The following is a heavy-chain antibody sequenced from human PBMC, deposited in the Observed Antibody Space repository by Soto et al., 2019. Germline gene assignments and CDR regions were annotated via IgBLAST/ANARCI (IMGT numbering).Heavy chain of an antibody. V-gene: IGHV1-18*03. D-gene: IGHD2-15*01. J-gene: IGHJ6*02. CDR3: ARGGYWSGGSCYSTDYYYTMDV. CDR2: SSAYNGNT. CDR1: GYSFSSYG. Sequence: QVQLVQSGAEVEKPGASVKVSCKASGYSFSSYGISWVRQAPGQGVEWMGWSSAYNGNTKNAQKVQGRVNMTTDRSTSTDDMELRRLRSDDMALYYCARGGYWSGGSCYSTDYYYTMDVWGQGTTVTFSS.